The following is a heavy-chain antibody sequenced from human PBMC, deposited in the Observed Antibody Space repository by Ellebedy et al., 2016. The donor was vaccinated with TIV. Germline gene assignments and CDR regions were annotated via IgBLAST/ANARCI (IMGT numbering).Heavy chain of an antibody. CDR2: ISSSSGYI. CDR3: ARGGSTWYNFDY. CDR1: GFTFSTYN. V-gene: IGHV3-21*01. J-gene: IGHJ4*02. D-gene: IGHD1-26*01. Sequence: GESLKISCAASGFTFSTYNMNWVRQAPGKGLEWVSFISSSSGYIYYSDSVRGRFTISRDNAKNSLYLQMNSLRAEDTAVYYCARGGSTWYNFDYWGQGTLVTVSS.